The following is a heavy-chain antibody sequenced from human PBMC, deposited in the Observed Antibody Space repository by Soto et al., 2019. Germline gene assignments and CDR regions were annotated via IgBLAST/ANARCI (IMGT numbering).Heavy chain of an antibody. Sequence: SETLSLTCTVSGGSISSGGYYWSWIRQHPGKGLEWIGYIYYSGSTYYNPSLKSRVTISVDTSKNQFSLKLSSVTAADTAVYYCARDILTGLGSTYGMDVWGQGTTVTVSS. J-gene: IGHJ6*02. CDR1: GGSISSGGYY. V-gene: IGHV4-31*03. D-gene: IGHD3-9*01. CDR2: IYYSGST. CDR3: ARDILTGLGSTYGMDV.